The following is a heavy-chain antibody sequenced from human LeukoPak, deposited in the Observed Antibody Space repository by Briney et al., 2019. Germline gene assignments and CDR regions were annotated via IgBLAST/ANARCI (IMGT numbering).Heavy chain of an antibody. J-gene: IGHJ6*03. Sequence: SETLSLTCAVYGGSFSTYYWSWIRQPPGKGLEWIGEINHSGTINYNPSLKGRVTISIDTSKNQFSLRMRSVTAADTAVYYCARQSFSGIYYYYYMDVWGKGTTVTVSS. D-gene: IGHD1-14*01. CDR3: ARQSFSGIYYYYYMDV. CDR1: GGSFSTYY. V-gene: IGHV4-34*01. CDR2: INHSGTI.